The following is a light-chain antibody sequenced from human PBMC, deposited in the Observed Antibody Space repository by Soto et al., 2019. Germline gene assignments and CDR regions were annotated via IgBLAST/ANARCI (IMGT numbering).Light chain of an antibody. V-gene: IGLV2-14*01. CDR3: ISYTGKSASYV. CDR1: SSDVGGYNY. J-gene: IGLJ1*01. Sequence: QSVLAQPASVSGSPGQSITISCTGTSSDVGGYNYVAWYQQHPGKAPKLIIYEVTNRPSGVSYRFSASKSGNTASLTISGLQSEDEADYYCISYTGKSASYVCGTGTKVTV. CDR2: EVT.